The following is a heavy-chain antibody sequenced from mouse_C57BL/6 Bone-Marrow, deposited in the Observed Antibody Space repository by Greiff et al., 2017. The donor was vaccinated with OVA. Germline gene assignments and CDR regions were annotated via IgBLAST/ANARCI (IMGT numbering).Heavy chain of an antibody. Sequence: QVQLQQSGPGLVQPSQSLSITCTVSGFSLTSYGVHWVRQSPGKGLEWLGVIWSGGSTDYNAAIISRLSISKDNSKSQVFFKMNSLQADDTAIYYCARGGVDYAMDYWGQGTSVTVSS. V-gene: IGHV2-2*01. CDR1: GFSLTSYG. CDR3: ARGGVDYAMDY. D-gene: IGHD1-1*02. J-gene: IGHJ4*01. CDR2: IWSGGST.